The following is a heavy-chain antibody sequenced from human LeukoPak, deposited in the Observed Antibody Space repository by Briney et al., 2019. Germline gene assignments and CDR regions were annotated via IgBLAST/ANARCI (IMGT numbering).Heavy chain of an antibody. CDR1: GFTFSDYD. Sequence: GGSLRLSCVASGFTFSDYDMTWVRQAPGKGLEYVSSIGSGGYTFYAGSVKGRFSISRDNPKSALYLQMNSLRADDTAVYFCAKKLPPASFYFDFWGQGSLVTVSS. D-gene: IGHD3-16*02. CDR2: IGSGGYT. J-gene: IGHJ4*02. CDR3: AKKLPPASFYFDF. V-gene: IGHV3-23*01.